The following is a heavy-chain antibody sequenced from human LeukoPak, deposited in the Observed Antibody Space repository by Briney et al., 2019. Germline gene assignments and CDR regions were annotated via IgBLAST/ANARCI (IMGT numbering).Heavy chain of an antibody. CDR3: AKGGRYYYDSSGYYFDY. CDR2: ISSSSSYI. J-gene: IGHJ4*02. V-gene: IGHV3-21*01. Sequence: GGSLRLSCAASGFTFSSYSMNWVRQAPGKGLEWVSSISSSSSYIYYADSVKGRFTISRDNAKNSLYLQMNSLRAEDTAVYYCAKGGRYYYDSSGYYFDYWGQGTLVTVSS. CDR1: GFTFSSYS. D-gene: IGHD3-22*01.